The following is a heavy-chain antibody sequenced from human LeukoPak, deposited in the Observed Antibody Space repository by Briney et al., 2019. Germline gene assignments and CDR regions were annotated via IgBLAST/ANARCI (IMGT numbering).Heavy chain of an antibody. CDR3: AREMNDRELDFFYGMDV. CDR2: ISSSSSDI. V-gene: IGHV3-21*01. J-gene: IGHJ6*02. CDR1: GFTFTSYT. D-gene: IGHD1-1*01. Sequence: GGSLRLSCATSGFTFTSYTMNWVRQAPGKGLEWASSISSSSSDISYADSVKGRFAISRDNAKNFVYVQMSSLRAEDTAVYFCAREMNDRELDFFYGMDVRGQGTTVTVSS.